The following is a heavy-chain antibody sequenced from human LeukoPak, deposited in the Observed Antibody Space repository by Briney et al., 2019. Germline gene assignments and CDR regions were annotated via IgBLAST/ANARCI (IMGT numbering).Heavy chain of an antibody. Sequence: ASVKVSCKASGYTFTGYYMHWVRQAPAQGLEWMGWINPNSGGTNYAQKFQGRVTMTRDTSISTAYMELSRLRSDDTAVYYCARDPFMVRGVINPFDPWGQGTLVTVSS. CDR3: ARDPFMVRGVINPFDP. CDR2: INPNSGGT. V-gene: IGHV1-2*02. CDR1: GYTFTGYY. J-gene: IGHJ5*02. D-gene: IGHD3-10*01.